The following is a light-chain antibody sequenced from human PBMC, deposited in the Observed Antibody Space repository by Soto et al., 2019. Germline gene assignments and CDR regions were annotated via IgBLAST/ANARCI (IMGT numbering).Light chain of an antibody. CDR1: SSNIGAGYD. Sequence: QSVLTQPPSVSGAPGQRVTISCTGSSSNIGAGYDVHWYQQLPGTAPKVLIYGNTNRPSGVPDRFSGSKSGTSASLAITGLQAEAEADYYCQSYDSSLSAYVFGSGTKVTVL. CDR2: GNT. J-gene: IGLJ1*01. CDR3: QSYDSSLSAYV. V-gene: IGLV1-40*01.